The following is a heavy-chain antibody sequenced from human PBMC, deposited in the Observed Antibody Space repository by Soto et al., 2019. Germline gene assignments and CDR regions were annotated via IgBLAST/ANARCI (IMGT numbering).Heavy chain of an antibody. CDR2: ISFNGKNT. V-gene: IGHV3-33*05. CDR1: GFTFSAYG. J-gene: IGHJ4*02. Sequence: QVQLVESGGGVVQPGKSLRLSCAASGFTFSAYGMHWVRQAPGKGLEWVTFISFNGKNTDYADSVKGRFTVSRDNARNTLYLKMNSRRAEDTAVYYCADIGGYDSVGGAYWGQGALVTVSS. D-gene: IGHD3-16*01. CDR3: ADIGGYDSVGGAY.